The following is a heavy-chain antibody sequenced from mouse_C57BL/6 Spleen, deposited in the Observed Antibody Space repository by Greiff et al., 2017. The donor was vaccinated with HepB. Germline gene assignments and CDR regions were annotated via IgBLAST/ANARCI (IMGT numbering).Heavy chain of an antibody. CDR2: ICGDGST. CDR1: GFSLTSYG. CDR3: AKPTVRRYFDV. V-gene: IGHV2-3*01. J-gene: IGHJ1*03. D-gene: IGHD1-1*01. Sequence: VKLQESGPGLVAPSQSLSITCTVLGFSLTSYGVSWVRQPPGKGLEWLGVICGDGSTNYHSAHISRLNNSKDNSKGQFSLKLNSLQTDDTATYYCAKPTVRRYFDVWGTGTTVTVSS.